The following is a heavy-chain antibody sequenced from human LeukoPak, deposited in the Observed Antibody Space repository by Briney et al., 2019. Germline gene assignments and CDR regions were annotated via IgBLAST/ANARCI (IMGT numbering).Heavy chain of an antibody. CDR1: GFTFSDYY. CDR3: ARDHPYYYDSSGYYVGD. D-gene: IGHD3-22*01. Sequence: GGSLRLSCAASGFTFSDYYMSWIRQAPGKGLEWVSYISSIGSTIYYADSAKGRFTISRDNAKNSLYLQMNSLRAEDTAVYYCARDHPYYYDSSGYYVGDWGQGTLVTVSS. V-gene: IGHV3-11*01. J-gene: IGHJ4*02. CDR2: ISSIGSTI.